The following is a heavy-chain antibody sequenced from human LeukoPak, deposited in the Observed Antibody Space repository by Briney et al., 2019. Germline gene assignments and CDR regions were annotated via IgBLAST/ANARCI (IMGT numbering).Heavy chain of an antibody. CDR2: INPSGGST. V-gene: IGHV1-46*01. CDR1: GYTFTSYY. D-gene: IGHD3-22*01. J-gene: IGHJ5*02. CDR3: ARGNYYDSSGYPTLGWFDP. Sequence: ASVKVSCKASGYTFTSYYMHWVRQAPGQGLEWMGIINPSGGSTSYAQKFQGRVTMTRDTSTSTVYMELSSPRSEDTAVYYCARGNYYDSSGYPTLGWFDPWGQGTLVTVSS.